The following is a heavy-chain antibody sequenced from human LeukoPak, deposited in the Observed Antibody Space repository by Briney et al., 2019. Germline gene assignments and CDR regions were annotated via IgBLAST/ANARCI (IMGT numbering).Heavy chain of an antibody. CDR1: GFTFDDYA. Sequence: SLRLSCAASGFTFDDYAMHWVRQAPGKGLEWVSGISWNSGSIGYADSVKGRFTISRDNAKNSLYLQMNSLRAEDTALYYCAKSLYSSGYCSDYWGQGTLVTVSS. CDR3: AKSLYSSGYCSDY. D-gene: IGHD3-22*01. V-gene: IGHV3-9*01. J-gene: IGHJ4*02. CDR2: ISWNSGSI.